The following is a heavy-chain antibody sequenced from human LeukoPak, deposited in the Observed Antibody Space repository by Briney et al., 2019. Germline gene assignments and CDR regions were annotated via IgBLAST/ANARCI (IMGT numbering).Heavy chain of an antibody. CDR1: GGSFSGYY. CDR2: INHSGST. D-gene: IGHD3-3*01. J-gene: IGHJ4*02. CDR3: ARGHAYYDFWSGYWGFDY. V-gene: IGHV4-34*01. Sequence: SETLSLTCAVYGGSFSGYYWSWIRQPPGKGLEWIAEINHSGSTNYNPSLKSRVTISVDTSKNQFSLKLSSVTAADTAVYYCARGHAYYDFWSGYWGFDYWGQGTLVTVSS.